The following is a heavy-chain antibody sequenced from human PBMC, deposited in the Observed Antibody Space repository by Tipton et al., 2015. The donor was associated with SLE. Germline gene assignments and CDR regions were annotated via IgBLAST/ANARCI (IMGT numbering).Heavy chain of an antibody. V-gene: IGHV3-23*01. Sequence: SLRLSCAASGFTFSSYAMSWVRQAPGKGLEWVSAISGSGGSTYYADSVKGRFTISRDNSRNTLYLQMNSLRAEDTAVYYCASGSYQYYFDYWGQGTLVTVSS. D-gene: IGHD1-26*01. CDR3: ASGSYQYYFDY. CDR1: GFTFSSYA. J-gene: IGHJ4*02. CDR2: ISGSGGST.